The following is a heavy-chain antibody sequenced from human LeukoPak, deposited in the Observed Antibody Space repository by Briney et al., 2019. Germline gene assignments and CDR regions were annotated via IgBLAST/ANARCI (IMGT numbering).Heavy chain of an antibody. Sequence: PGGSLRLSCAASGFTFSSYAMSWVRQAPGKGLEWVSAISGSGGSTYYADSVKGRFTISRDNSKNTLYLQMNSLRAEDTAVYYCAKLTFGVVIPGTNWFDPWGQGTLVTVSS. CDR3: AKLTFGVVIPGTNWFDP. V-gene: IGHV3-23*01. CDR1: GFTFSSYA. J-gene: IGHJ5*02. D-gene: IGHD3-3*01. CDR2: ISGSGGST.